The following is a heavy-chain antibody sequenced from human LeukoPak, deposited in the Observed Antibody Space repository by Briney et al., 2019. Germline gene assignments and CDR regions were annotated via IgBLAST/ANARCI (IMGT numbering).Heavy chain of an antibody. J-gene: IGHJ4*02. D-gene: IGHD5-12*01. CDR3: ARDGYSGYEPPYYFDY. CDR2: ISSSSSTI. Sequence: GGSLRLSCAASGFTFSSYSMNWVRQAPGKGLEWVSYISSSSSTIYYADSVKGRFTISRDNAKNSLYLQMNSLRAEDTAVYYCARDGYSGYEPPYYFDYWGQGTLVTVSS. V-gene: IGHV3-48*04. CDR1: GFTFSSYS.